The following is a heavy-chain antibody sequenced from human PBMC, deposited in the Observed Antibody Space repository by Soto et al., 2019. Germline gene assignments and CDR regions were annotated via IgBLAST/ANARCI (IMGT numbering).Heavy chain of an antibody. CDR1: GFSLRTSGVG. V-gene: IGHV2-5*02. Sequence: QITLKESGPTLVKPTQPLTLTCTFSGFSLRTSGVGVGWIRQPPGKALEWLALIYWDDDKRYSPSLKTRLTLXKXTXXNQVVLTMTNMDPVDTATYYCAHRHTSYYGSGWGYWGQGTLVTVSS. D-gene: IGHD3-10*01. J-gene: IGHJ4*02. CDR3: AHRHTSYYGSGWGY. CDR2: IYWDDDK.